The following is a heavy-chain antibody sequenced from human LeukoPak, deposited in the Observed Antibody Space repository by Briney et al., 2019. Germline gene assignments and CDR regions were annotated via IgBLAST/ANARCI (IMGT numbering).Heavy chain of an antibody. D-gene: IGHD6-6*01. J-gene: IGHJ4*02. CDR2: IKQDGSEK. CDR3: ARYSRPSGFDFDY. CDR1: ELSFSSHW. Sequence: GGSLRLSCTASELSFSSHWMSWVRQAPGKGLEWVANIKQDGSEKYYVDSVKGRFTISRDNAKNSLYLQMNSLRAEDTAVYYCARYSRPSGFDFDYWGQGTLVTVSS. V-gene: IGHV3-7*03.